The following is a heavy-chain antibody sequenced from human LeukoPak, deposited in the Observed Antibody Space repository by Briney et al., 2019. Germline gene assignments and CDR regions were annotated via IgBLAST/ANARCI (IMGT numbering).Heavy chain of an antibody. Sequence: PGGSLRLSCAASGFSFSHYSMNWVRQAPGKGLEWVAYISSGGSTKYYSDSVKGRFTISRDNAKNSLYLQMNSLRDEDTAVYYCARDENPSESWGQGTLVTVSS. V-gene: IGHV3-48*02. CDR3: ARDENPSES. CDR1: GFSFSHYS. CDR2: ISSGGSTK. D-gene: IGHD1-14*01. J-gene: IGHJ4*02.